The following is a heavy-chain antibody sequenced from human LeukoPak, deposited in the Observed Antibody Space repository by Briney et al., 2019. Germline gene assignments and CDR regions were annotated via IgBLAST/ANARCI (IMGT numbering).Heavy chain of an antibody. CDR1: GFFFTGYW. CDR2: IYPDDSDT. D-gene: IGHD3-9*01. Sequence: GESLKISCKTPGFFFTGYWIGWVRQMPGKGLEWMGIIYPDDSDTRSSPSFQGQVTVSADKSISTAYLQWSSLKASDTAMYYCARLAGNYIDYWGQGTLVTVSS. CDR3: ARLAGNYIDY. J-gene: IGHJ4*02. V-gene: IGHV5-51*01.